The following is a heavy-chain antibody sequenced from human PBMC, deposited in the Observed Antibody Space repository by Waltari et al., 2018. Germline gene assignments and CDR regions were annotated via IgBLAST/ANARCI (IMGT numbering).Heavy chain of an antibody. V-gene: IGHV4-38-2*01. CDR2: IYHRGST. CDR1: GSSISNGYY. D-gene: IGHD6-13*01. J-gene: IGHJ6*03. CDR3: ARQAYASSAHYYYYMDV. Sequence: QVQLQESGQGLVKPSETLSLTCAVPGSSISNGYYWGWIRQPPGKGLEWIGSIYHRGSTYYNPSLKSRVTISVDTSKNQFSLKLSSVTAADTAVYYCARQAYASSAHYYYYMDVWGKGTTVTVSS.